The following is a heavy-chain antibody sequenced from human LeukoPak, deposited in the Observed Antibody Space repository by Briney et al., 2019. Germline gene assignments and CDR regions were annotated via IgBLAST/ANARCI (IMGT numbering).Heavy chain of an antibody. CDR1: GGSFSGYY. V-gene: IGHV4-34*01. Sequence: SETLSLTCAVYGGSFSGYYWSWIRQPPGKGLEWIGEINHSGSTYYNPSLKSRVTISVDTSKNQFSLKLSSVTAADTAVYYCAREDTPSHYYDSSGPSFYWGQGTLVTVSS. D-gene: IGHD3-22*01. CDR2: INHSGST. CDR3: AREDTPSHYYDSSGPSFY. J-gene: IGHJ4*02.